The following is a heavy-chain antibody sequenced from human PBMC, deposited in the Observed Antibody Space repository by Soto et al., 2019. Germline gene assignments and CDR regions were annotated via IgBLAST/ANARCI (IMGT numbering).Heavy chain of an antibody. CDR3: AKSHDTSAYYLSIDS. Sequence: PGGSLRLSCAASGFSLTSYHMTWVRQAPGKGLEWVSTISDTGTDTYYADSVKGRFSISRDIADNTLFLQMNSLRAEDTAVYYCAKSHDTSAYYLSIDSWGQGTQVTVSS. J-gene: IGHJ4*02. CDR1: GFSLTSYH. V-gene: IGHV3-23*01. CDR2: ISDTGTDT. D-gene: IGHD3-22*01.